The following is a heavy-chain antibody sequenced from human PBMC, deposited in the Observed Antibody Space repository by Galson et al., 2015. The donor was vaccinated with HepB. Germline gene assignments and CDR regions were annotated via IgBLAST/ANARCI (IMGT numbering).Heavy chain of an antibody. CDR3: ARANWGLDY. Sequence: SLRLSCAASGFTFDDYAMHWVRQAPGKGLEWVSGISWNSGSIGYADSVKGRFTISRDNAKNSLYLQMNSLRAEDTALYYCARANWGLDYWGQGTLVTVSS. CDR1: GFTFDDYA. D-gene: IGHD7-27*01. J-gene: IGHJ4*02. V-gene: IGHV3-9*01. CDR2: ISWNSGSI.